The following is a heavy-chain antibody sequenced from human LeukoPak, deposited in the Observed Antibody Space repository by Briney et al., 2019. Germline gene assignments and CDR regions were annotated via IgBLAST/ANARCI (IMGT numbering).Heavy chain of an antibody. V-gene: IGHV1-2*02. CDR2: INPNSGAT. Sequence: ASLKMSCKTSAYTFTAYYFHWVRQATGHEVEGMGGINPNSGATNYAQNFQGRVTMTRDKSISTAYMQRNRLRSDDTAVYYCARDHGRNADHYFDYWGQGTLVTVSS. CDR1: AYTFTAYY. D-gene: IGHD4-23*01. J-gene: IGHJ4*02. CDR3: ARDHGRNADHYFDY.